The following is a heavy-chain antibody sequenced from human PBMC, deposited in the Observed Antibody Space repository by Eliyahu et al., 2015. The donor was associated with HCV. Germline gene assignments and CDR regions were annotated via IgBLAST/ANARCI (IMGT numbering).Heavy chain of an antibody. CDR2: IYSGGST. V-gene: IGHV3-66*01. D-gene: IGHD2-2*01. Sequence: EVQLVESGGGLVQPGGSLRLSCAASGFTVSSNYMSWVRQAPGKGLEWVSVIYSGGSTYYADSVKGRFTISRDNSKNTLYLQMNSLRAEDTAVYYCARDNGEVVPHAFDIWGQGTMVTVSS. CDR3: ARDNGEVVPHAFDI. J-gene: IGHJ3*02. CDR1: GFTVSSNY.